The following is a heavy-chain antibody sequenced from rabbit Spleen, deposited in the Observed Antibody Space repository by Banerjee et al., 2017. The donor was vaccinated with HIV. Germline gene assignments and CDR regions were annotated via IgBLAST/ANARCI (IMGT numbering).Heavy chain of an antibody. CDR3: AKCCATMMVGITGCYFNL. D-gene: IGHD2-1*01. J-gene: IGHJ4*01. Sequence: QSLEESGGGLVKPGASLTLTCIASGVSFSGDSYMCWVRQAPGKGLEWIAGIVGGSSGITRDTGWSKIPITTSNTVTPTMTILIAGVTAAYFCAKCCATMMVGITGCYFNLWGPGTLVTVS. V-gene: IGHV1S40*01. CDR1: GVSFSGDSY. CDR2: IVGGSSGIT.